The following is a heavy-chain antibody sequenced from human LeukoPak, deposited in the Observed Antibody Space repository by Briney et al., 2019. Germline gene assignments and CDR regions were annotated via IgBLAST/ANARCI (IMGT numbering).Heavy chain of an antibody. Sequence: GGSLRLSCAASGFVFKNYWMSWVRQAPGKGLEWLANINYDGSEKYHVDSVKGRFSISRDNAKNSLYLQMNSLRVEDTAVYYCGKSEVTIPDSHWGQGTPVTVSS. CDR2: INYDGSEK. CDR3: GKSEVTIPDSH. J-gene: IGHJ4*02. D-gene: IGHD2-21*02. V-gene: IGHV3-7*01. CDR1: GFVFKNYW.